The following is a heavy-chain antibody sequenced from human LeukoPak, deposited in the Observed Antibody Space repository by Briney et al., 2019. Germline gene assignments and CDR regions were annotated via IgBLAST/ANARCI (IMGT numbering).Heavy chain of an antibody. D-gene: IGHD5-18*01. Sequence: SETLSLTCTVSGGSISSYYRSWIRQPPGKGLGWIGDIYYSGSTNYNPSLKSRVTISVDTSKNQFSLKLSSVTAADTAVYYCARAVDTSMVRWFDPWGQGTLVTVSS. CDR3: ARAVDTSMVRWFDP. CDR1: GGSISSYY. CDR2: IYYSGST. J-gene: IGHJ5*02. V-gene: IGHV4-59*01.